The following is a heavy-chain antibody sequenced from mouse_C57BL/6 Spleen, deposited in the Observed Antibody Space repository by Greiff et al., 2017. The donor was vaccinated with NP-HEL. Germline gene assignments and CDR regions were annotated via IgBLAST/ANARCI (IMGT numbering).Heavy chain of an antibody. CDR3: ARDPYYYGTYYFDY. J-gene: IGHJ2*01. CDR1: GYSITSGYY. V-gene: IGHV3-6*01. CDR2: ISYDGSN. Sequence: DVKLQESGPGLVKPSQSLSLTCSVTGYSITSGYYWNWIRQFPGNKLEWMGYISYDGSNNYNPSLKNRISITRDTSKNQFFLKLNSVTTEDTATYYCARDPYYYGTYYFDYWGQGTTLTVSS. D-gene: IGHD1-1*01.